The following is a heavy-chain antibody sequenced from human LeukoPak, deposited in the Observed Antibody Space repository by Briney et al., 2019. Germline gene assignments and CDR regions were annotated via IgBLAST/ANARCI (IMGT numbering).Heavy chain of an antibody. CDR3: TTSYGMETYFDY. CDR1: GFTFSNAW. CDR2: IKSKTDGGTT. Sequence: GGSLRLSCAASGFTFSNAWMSWVRQAPGKGLEWVGRIKSKTDGGTTDYAAPVKGRFTISRDDSKNTLYLQMNSLKTEDTAVYYCTTSYGMETYFDYWGQGTLVTVSS. V-gene: IGHV3-15*01. D-gene: IGHD4-17*01. J-gene: IGHJ4*02.